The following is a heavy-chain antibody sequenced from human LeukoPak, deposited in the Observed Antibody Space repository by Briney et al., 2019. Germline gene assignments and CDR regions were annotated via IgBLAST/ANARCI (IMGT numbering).Heavy chain of an antibody. CDR3: ARMGSTPADI. J-gene: IGHJ3*02. D-gene: IGHD2-2*01. CDR1: GGSISSSSYY. V-gene: IGHV4-39*07. CDR2: IYYSGST. Sequence: PSETLSLTCTVSGGSISSSSYYWGWIRQPPGKGLEWIGSIYYSGSTNYNPSLKSRVTISVDTSKNQFSLKLSSVTAADTAVYYCARMGSTPADIWGQGTMVTVSS.